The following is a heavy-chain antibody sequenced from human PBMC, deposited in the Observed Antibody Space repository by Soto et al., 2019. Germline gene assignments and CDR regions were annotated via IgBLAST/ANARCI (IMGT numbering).Heavy chain of an antibody. CDR3: ARSPSDSSPG. Sequence: QVQLVESGGGVVQPGRSLRLSCAASGFTFSSYGMHWVRQAPGKGLEWVAVISYDGSNKYYADSVKGRFTISRDNSKNTLYLQMNSLRAEDTAVYYCARSPSDSSPGWGQGTLVTVSS. CDR2: ISYDGSNK. D-gene: IGHD3-22*01. J-gene: IGHJ4*02. CDR1: GFTFSSYG. V-gene: IGHV3-30*03.